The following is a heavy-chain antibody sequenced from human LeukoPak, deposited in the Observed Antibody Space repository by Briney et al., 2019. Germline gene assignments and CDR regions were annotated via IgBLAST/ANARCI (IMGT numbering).Heavy chain of an antibody. CDR2: ISYDGSNK. D-gene: IGHD6-25*01. CDR1: GFTFSSYG. CDR3: ARDIGSGYSSVDY. J-gene: IGHJ4*02. V-gene: IGHV3-30*03. Sequence: GGSLRLSCAASGFTFSSYGMHWVRQAPGKGLEWVAVISYDGSNKYYADSVKGRFTISRDNSKNTLYLQMNSLRAEDTAVYYCARDIGSGYSSVDYWGQGTLVTVSS.